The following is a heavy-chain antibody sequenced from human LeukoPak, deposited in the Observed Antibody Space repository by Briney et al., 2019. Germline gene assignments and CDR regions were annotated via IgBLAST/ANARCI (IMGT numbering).Heavy chain of an antibody. V-gene: IGHV1-18*01. CDR1: GYTFTSHG. CDR3: ARDPSNTSGRYTYFDY. CDR2: ISGFNGEA. Sequence: VSVKVSCKTYGYTFTSHGISWVRQAPGQGLEWMGWISGFNGEAHYAQNLQGRVTMTTDTSTSTAYMELRSLRSDDTAVYYCARDPSNTSGRYTYFDYWGQGTLVTVSS. D-gene: IGHD3-16*02. J-gene: IGHJ4*02.